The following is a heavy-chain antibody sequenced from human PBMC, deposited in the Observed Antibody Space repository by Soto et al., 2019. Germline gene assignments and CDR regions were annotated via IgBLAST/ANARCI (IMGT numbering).Heavy chain of an antibody. CDR3: ARDLQDDAFDI. Sequence: QVQLVQSGAEVKKPGSSMKVSCKASGGTFSSYTISWVRQAPGQGLEWMGRIIPILGIANYAQKFQGRVTITADKSTSTAYMELSSLRSEDTAVYYCARDLQDDAFDIWGQGTMVTVSS. D-gene: IGHD4-4*01. J-gene: IGHJ3*02. V-gene: IGHV1-69*08. CDR2: IIPILGIA. CDR1: GGTFSSYT.